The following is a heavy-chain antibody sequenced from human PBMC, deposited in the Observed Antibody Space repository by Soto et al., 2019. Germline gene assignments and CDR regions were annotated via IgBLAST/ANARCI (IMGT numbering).Heavy chain of an antibody. CDR3: ARDLAKGAFDI. V-gene: IGHV4-30-2*01. J-gene: IGHJ3*02. CDR2: IYHSGST. Sequence: SETLSLTCTVSGGYSSSGGYSWSWIRQPPGKGLEWIGYIYHSGSTYYNPSLKSRVTISVDRSKNQFSLKLSSVTAADTAVYYCARDLAKGAFDIWGQGTMVTVSS. CDR1: GGYSSSGGYS.